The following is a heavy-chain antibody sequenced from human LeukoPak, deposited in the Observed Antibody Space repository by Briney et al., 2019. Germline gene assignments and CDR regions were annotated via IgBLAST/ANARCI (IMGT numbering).Heavy chain of an antibody. CDR3: TKTEVPGGYYYGMDV. D-gene: IGHD2-2*01. CDR1: GFTFSDYG. CDR2: ISYDGTNK. J-gene: IGHJ6*02. Sequence: PGGSLRLSCAASGFTFSDYGMHWVRQAPGKGLEWVAVISYDGTNKYYRDSVKGRFTISRGNSKNTLYLQMISLRPEDTAVYYCTKTEVPGGYYYGMDVWGQGTTVTVSS. V-gene: IGHV3-30*18.